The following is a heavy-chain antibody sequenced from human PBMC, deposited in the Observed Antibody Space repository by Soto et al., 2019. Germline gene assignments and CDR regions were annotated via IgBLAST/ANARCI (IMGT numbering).Heavy chain of an antibody. D-gene: IGHD2-15*01. CDR2: ISNRGDT. J-gene: IGHJ3*02. CDR1: GFIVSDTY. V-gene: IGHV3-66*01. CDR3: AREPRYCRGGSCSITGDAYDI. Sequence: TGGSLRLSCTASGFIVSDTYVNWVRQAPGKGLEWVSVISNRGDTHYADSVRGRFSLSRDISDNTLHLQMNNLGVEDTAVYYCAREPRYCRGGSCSITGDAYDIWGQGTMVTVSS.